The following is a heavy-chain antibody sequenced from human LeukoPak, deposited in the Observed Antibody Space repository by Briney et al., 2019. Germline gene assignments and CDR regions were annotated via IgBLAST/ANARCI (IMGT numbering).Heavy chain of an antibody. CDR3: ARRGYSYGVVGD. CDR2: IHHSGST. J-gene: IGHJ4*02. V-gene: IGHV4-30-4*01. CDR1: GGSISSGDHY. Sequence: SETLSLTCAVSGGSISSGDHYWSWIRQPPGKGLEWIGYIHHSGSTYYNPSLKSRVTISIDTSKNQFSLKLSSVTAADTAVYYCARRGYSYGVVGDWGQGTLVTVSS. D-gene: IGHD5-18*01.